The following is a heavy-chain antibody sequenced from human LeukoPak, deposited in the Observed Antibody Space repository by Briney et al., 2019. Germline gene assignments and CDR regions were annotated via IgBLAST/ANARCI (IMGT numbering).Heavy chain of an antibody. V-gene: IGHV1-3*01. D-gene: IGHD6-13*01. CDR2: INAGNGNT. CDR3: AREWKWQQLVPGY. CDR1: GYTFTSYA. J-gene: IGHJ4*02. Sequence: ASVKVSCKASGYTFTSYAMHWVRQAPGQRLEWMGWINAGNGNTKYSQKFQGRVTITRDTSASTAYMEPSSLRSEDTAVYYCAREWKWQQLVPGYWGQGTLVTVSS.